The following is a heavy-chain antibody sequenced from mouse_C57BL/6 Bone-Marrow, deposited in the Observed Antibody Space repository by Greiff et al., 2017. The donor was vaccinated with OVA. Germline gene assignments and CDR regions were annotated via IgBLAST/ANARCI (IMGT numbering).Heavy chain of an antibody. D-gene: IGHD2-4*01. CDR3: ARQGAYYDFPYVDY. CDR1: GFTFSSYG. Sequence: EVQLVESGGDLVKPGGSLKLSCAASGFTFSSYGMSWVRQTPDKRLEWVATISSGGSYTYYPDSVTGRFTISRDNAKTTLYLQMSSLKSENTAMYCSARQGAYYDFPYVDYWGQGTTLTVSS. CDR2: ISSGGSYT. J-gene: IGHJ2*01. V-gene: IGHV5-6*01.